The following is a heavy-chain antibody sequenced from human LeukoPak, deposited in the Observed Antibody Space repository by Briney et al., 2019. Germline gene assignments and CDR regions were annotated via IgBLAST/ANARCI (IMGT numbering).Heavy chain of an antibody. Sequence: GGSLRLSCAGSGFTFSNTWMHWVRQAPGEGLVWVSRIDSDGNTINYADSVKGRFTISRDNARNTLYLHMNSLRVEDTALYFCATAGKYRFDYWGQGTLVTVSS. V-gene: IGHV3-74*01. CDR3: ATAGKYRFDY. CDR1: GFTFSNTW. D-gene: IGHD2-2*01. CDR2: IDSDGNTI. J-gene: IGHJ4*02.